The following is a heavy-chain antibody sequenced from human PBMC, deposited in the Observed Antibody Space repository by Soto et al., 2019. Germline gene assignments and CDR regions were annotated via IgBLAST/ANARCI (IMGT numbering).Heavy chain of an antibody. CDR1: GVSISSYY. J-gene: IGHJ5*02. CDR3: ARHLGYDSSGYYRNWFDP. Sequence: PSETLCLTCTVSGVSISSYYWSLIRQPPGKGLEWIGYIYYTGSTNYNPSLKSRVTISVDTSKNQFSLKLNSVTAADTAVYYCARHLGYDSSGYYRNWFDPWGQGTLVTVS. V-gene: IGHV4-59*08. CDR2: IYYTGST. D-gene: IGHD3-22*01.